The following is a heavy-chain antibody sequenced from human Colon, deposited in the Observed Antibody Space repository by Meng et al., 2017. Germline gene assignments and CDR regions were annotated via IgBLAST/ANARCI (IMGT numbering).Heavy chain of an antibody. CDR1: GDSIANSKW. D-gene: IGHD1-7*01. V-gene: IGHV4-4*02. CDR3: ARERVRELGLFDS. CDR2: ISNSYKT. Sequence: ASVTVHPSGPLSLACVVSGDSIANSKWWTWLRQAPGKGPEWIGEISNSYKTVYSPSLKSRVRISLDKSNNQFSLTLTSVTAADTAVYYCARERVRELGLFDSWGQGILVTVSS. J-gene: IGHJ4*02.